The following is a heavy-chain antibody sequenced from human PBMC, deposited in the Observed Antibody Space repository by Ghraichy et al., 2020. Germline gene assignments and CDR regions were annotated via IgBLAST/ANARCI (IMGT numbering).Heavy chain of an antibody. D-gene: IGHD1-26*01. CDR2: ISAYNGNT. Sequence: ASVKVSCKASGYTFTSYGISWVRQAPGQGLEWMGWISAYNGNTNYAQKLQGRVTMTTDTSTSTAYMELRSLRSDDTAVYYCSRAEWELPTGGIDYWGQGTLVTVSS. V-gene: IGHV1-18*01. J-gene: IGHJ4*02. CDR1: GYTFTSYG. CDR3: SRAEWELPTGGIDY.